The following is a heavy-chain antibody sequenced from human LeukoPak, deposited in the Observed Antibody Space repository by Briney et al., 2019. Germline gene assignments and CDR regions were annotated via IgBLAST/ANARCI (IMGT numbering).Heavy chain of an antibody. J-gene: IGHJ4*02. CDR1: GFTFSSYA. CDR3: ARGGYYYDSVDY. CDR2: ISSSSSYI. V-gene: IGHV3-21*01. Sequence: GGSLSLSCAASGFTFSSYAMSWVRQAPGKGLEWVSSISSSSSYIYYADSVKGRFTISRDNAKNSLYLQMNSLRAEDTAVYYCARGGYYYDSVDYWGQGTLVTVSS. D-gene: IGHD3-22*01.